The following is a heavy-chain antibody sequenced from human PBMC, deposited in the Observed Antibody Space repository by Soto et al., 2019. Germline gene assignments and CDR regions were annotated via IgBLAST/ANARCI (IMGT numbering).Heavy chain of an antibody. CDR3: ARDQWDYSSGWYYFDY. J-gene: IGHJ4*02. CDR1: WGTCGGYS. CDR2: ISSSSSYI. Sequence: VGSLRLSCAAAWGTCGGYSMNWVRQAPGKGLEWVSSISSSSSYIYYADSVKGRFTISRDNAKNSLYLQMNSLRAEDTAVYYCARDQWDYSSGWYYFDYWRQRTLVPVSS. V-gene: IGHV3-21*01. D-gene: IGHD6-19*01.